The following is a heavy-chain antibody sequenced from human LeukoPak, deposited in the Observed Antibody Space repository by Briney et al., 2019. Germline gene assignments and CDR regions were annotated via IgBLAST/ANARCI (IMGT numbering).Heavy chain of an antibody. V-gene: IGHV3-7*01. D-gene: IGHD1-14*01. CDR3: GRDSFETDIDY. Sequence: GGSLRLSCAASGFTFSTYWMSWVRQAPGKGLEWVANIKEDGSEQYYVDSLKGRFSISRDNVKNSLYLQMNSLRAEDTVVYYCGRDSFETDIDYWGQGTLVTVSS. CDR2: IKEDGSEQ. CDR1: GFTFSTYW. J-gene: IGHJ4*02.